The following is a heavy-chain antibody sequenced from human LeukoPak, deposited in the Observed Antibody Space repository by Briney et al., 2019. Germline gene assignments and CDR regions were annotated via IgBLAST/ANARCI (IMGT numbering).Heavy chain of an antibody. CDR3: ARGPTWSGYVFALDY. CDR2: INPNSGGT. Sequence: ASVTVSCTASGYTFTGYYMHWVRQAPGQGLEWMGWINPNSGGTNYAQKFQGRVTMTRDTSISTAYMELSRLRSDDAAVYYCARGPTWSGYVFALDYWGQGTLVTVSS. D-gene: IGHD5-12*01. CDR1: GYTFTGYY. J-gene: IGHJ4*02. V-gene: IGHV1-2*02.